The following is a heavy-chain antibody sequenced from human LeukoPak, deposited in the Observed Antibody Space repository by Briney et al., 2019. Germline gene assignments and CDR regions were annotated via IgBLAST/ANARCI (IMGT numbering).Heavy chain of an antibody. CDR3: ARQAYDTGYDAFDI. CDR1: GGSLSSYY. J-gene: IGHJ3*02. D-gene: IGHD3-22*01. Sequence: SETLSLTCTVSGGSLSSYYWSWIRQPAGKGLEWIGRVYSSGSANYNPSLNSRVTVSVDTSKNHFSLKLRSVTAADTAVYYCARQAYDTGYDAFDIWGQGTMVTVSS. CDR2: VYSSGSA. V-gene: IGHV4-4*07.